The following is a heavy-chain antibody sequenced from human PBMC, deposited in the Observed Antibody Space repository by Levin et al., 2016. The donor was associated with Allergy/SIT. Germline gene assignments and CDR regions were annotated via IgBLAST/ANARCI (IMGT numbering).Heavy chain of an antibody. CDR2: ISDSGGST. CDR3: AKAPTVTTQEGPSH. Sequence: VRQAPGKGLEWVSAISDSGGSTYYPDSVKGRFTISRDNSKNTLYLQMNSLRAEDTAVYYCAKAPTVTTQEGPSHWGQGTLVTVSS. D-gene: IGHD4-17*01. J-gene: IGHJ4*02. V-gene: IGHV3-23*01.